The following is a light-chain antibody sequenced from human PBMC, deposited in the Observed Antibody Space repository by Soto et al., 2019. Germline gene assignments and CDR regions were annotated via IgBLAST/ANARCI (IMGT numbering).Light chain of an antibody. Sequence: EVVLKQSPGTLSLSTGERATLSCRASQSVSSSYLAWYQQKPGQAPRLLIYGASSRATGIPDRFGGSGSGTDFTLTISSLEPEDLATYYCQQSYTTPHTFGGGTKVDI. V-gene: IGKV3-20*01. CDR1: QSVSSSY. J-gene: IGKJ4*01. CDR3: QQSYTTPHT. CDR2: GAS.